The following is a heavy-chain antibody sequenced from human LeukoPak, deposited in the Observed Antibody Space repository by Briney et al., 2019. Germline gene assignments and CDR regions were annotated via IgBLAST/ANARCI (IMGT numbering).Heavy chain of an antibody. CDR3: AKDRVFEGIGEVDY. J-gene: IGHJ4*02. V-gene: IGHV1-18*04. CDR2: ISAYNGNT. CDR1: GYTFTGYY. D-gene: IGHD2-21*01. Sequence: ASVKVSCKASGYTFTGYYMHWVRQAPGQGLEWMGWISAYNGNTNYAQKLQGRVTMTTDTSTSTAYMELRSLRTEDTAVYYCAKDRVFEGIGEVDYWGQGTLVTVSS.